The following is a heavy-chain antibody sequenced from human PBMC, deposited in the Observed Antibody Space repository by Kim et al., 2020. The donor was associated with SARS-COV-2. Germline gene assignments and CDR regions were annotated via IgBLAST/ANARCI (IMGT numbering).Heavy chain of an antibody. CDR2: IKSKTDGGTT. CDR3: TTCSRYSSGWRLYYYYYYGMDV. J-gene: IGHJ6*02. V-gene: IGHV3-15*01. Sequence: GGSLRLSCAASGFTFSNAWMSWVRQAPGKGLEWVGRIKSKTDGGTTDYAAPVKGRFTISRDDSKNTLYLQMNSLKTEDTAVYYCTTCSRYSSGWRLYYYYYYGMDVWGQGTTVTVSS. CDR1: GFTFSNAW. D-gene: IGHD6-19*01.